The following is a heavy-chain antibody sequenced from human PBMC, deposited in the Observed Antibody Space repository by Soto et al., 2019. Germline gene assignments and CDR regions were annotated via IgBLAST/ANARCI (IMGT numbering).Heavy chain of an antibody. CDR2: INAGNGNT. J-gene: IGHJ4*02. D-gene: IGHD3-3*01. CDR1: GYTFTSYA. V-gene: IGHV1-3*01. CDR3: ARVLGVAKGDY. Sequence: ASVKVSCKASGYTFTSYAIHWVRQAPGQRLEWMGWINAGNGNTKYSQKFQGRVTITRDTSARTAYMELSSPRSQDTAVYYCARVLGVAKGDYWGQGTLVTVSS.